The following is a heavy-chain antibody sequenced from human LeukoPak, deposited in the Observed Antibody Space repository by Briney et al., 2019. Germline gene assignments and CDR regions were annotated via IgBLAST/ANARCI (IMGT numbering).Heavy chain of an antibody. CDR1: GGSVSSGSYY. D-gene: IGHD2-15*01. J-gene: IGHJ4*02. V-gene: IGHV4-61*01. Sequence: PSETLSLTCTVSGGSVSSGSYYWSWIRQPPGKGLEWIGYIYYSGSTNYNPSLKSRVTISVDTSKNQFSLKLSSVTAADTAVYYCARVENCSGGSCYVWYFDYWGQGTLVTVSS. CDR2: IYYSGST. CDR3: ARVENCSGGSCYVWYFDY.